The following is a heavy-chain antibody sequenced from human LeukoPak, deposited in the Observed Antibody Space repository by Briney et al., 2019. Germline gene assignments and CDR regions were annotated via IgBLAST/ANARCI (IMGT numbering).Heavy chain of an antibody. CDR2: VYHTGHT. J-gene: IGHJ4*02. D-gene: IGHD3-16*01. CDR1: GDSISGYY. CDR3: ARHRFGHLFDY. V-gene: IGHV4-59*01. Sequence: SETLSLTCTASGDSISGYYWSWIRQPPGKGLEWIGYVYHTGHTHYSPSLKSRVTVSLDTSRNQVSLILSSVTAADTAVYYCARHRFGHLFDYWGQGTLVFVSS.